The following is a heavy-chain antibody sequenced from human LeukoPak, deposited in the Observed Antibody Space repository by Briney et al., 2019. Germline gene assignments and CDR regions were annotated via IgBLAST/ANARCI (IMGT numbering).Heavy chain of an antibody. CDR2: IYHSGST. V-gene: IGHV4-30-2*06. CDR1: GGSISSGGFS. J-gene: IGHJ4*02. CDR3: ARGAYGDYVYGDYFDY. D-gene: IGHD2-21*02. Sequence: PSETLSLTCAVSGGSISSGGFSWNWIRQSPGKGLEWIGYIYHSGSTFYNPSLKSRVTISVDRSKNQFSLKLTSVTAADTAVYYCARGAYGDYVYGDYFDYWGQGTLVTASS.